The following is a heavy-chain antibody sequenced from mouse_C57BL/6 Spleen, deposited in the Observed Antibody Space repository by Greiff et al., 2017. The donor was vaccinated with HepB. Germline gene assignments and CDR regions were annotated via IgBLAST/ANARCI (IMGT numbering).Heavy chain of an antibody. J-gene: IGHJ4*01. CDR3: ASPVYYDYEGYAMDY. Sequence: QVQLQQSGPELVKPGASVKISCKASGYAFSSSWMNWVKQRPGKGLEWIGRIYPGDGDTNYNGKFKGKATLTADKSSSTAYMQLSSLTSEDSAVYFCASPVYYDYEGYAMDYWGQGTSVTVSS. D-gene: IGHD2-4*01. CDR1: GYAFSSSW. V-gene: IGHV1-82*01. CDR2: IYPGDGDT.